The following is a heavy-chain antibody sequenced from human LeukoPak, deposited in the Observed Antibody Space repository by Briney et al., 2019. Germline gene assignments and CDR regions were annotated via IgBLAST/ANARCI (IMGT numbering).Heavy chain of an antibody. J-gene: IGHJ2*01. CDR2: INPSGGST. CDR1: GYTFTSYY. Sequence: ASVKVFCKASGYTFTSYYMHWVRQAPGQGLEWMGIINPSGGSTSYAQKFQGRVTMTRDTSTSTVYMELSSLRSEDTAVYYCARATYYYDSSGRTLTALDWYFDLWGRGTLVTVSS. CDR3: ARATYYYDSSGRTLTALDWYFDL. D-gene: IGHD3-22*01. V-gene: IGHV1-46*01.